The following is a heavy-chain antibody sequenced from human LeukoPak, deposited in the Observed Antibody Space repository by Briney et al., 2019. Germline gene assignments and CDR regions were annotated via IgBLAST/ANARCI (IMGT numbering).Heavy chain of an antibody. V-gene: IGHV3-7*01. CDR3: ARDVIGLKEARNDY. CDR2: IREDGSEK. D-gene: IGHD1-14*01. CDR1: GFTFSTYW. Sequence: GGSLRLSCAASGFTFSTYWMSWVRLAPGKGLEWVANIREDGSEKYYVDSVKGRFTISRDNAKKSMYLQMNSLRAEDTALYYFARDVIGLKEARNDYWGQGTLVRVSS. J-gene: IGHJ4*02.